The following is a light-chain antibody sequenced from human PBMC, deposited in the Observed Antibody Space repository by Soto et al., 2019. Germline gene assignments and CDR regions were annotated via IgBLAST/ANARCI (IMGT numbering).Light chain of an antibody. CDR2: DSS. J-gene: IGKJ1*01. Sequence: EIVLTQAPGTLSLSPGERATLSCRSSQSVGSDYLAWYQQKPGQAPRLLMYDSSTRATGIPARFSGSGSGSEFTLTISSVQSEDFAVYYCQQYHYWPRTFGRGTKVDIK. CDR3: QQYHYWPRT. CDR1: QSVGSD. V-gene: IGKV3-15*01.